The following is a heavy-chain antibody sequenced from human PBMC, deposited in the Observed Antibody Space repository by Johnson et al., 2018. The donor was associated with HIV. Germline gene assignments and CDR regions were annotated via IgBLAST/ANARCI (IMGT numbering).Heavy chain of an antibody. CDR2: ISYDGNIK. Sequence: QVQVVESGGGVVQPGKSLRLSCAGTGFTFSAYPMHWVRQTPAKGLEWMAIISYDGNIKFYADYVKGRFSISRDNSKNTLFLDMNSLRAEDTAVYYCARAMYADDYGDYLFLAPRLDAFDIWGPGTIVTVSS. CDR1: GFTFSAYP. J-gene: IGHJ3*02. D-gene: IGHD4-17*01. V-gene: IGHV3-30-3*01. CDR3: ARAMYADDYGDYLFLAPRLDAFDI.